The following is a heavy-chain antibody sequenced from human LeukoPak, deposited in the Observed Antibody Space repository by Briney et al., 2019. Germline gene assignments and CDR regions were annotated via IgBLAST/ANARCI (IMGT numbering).Heavy chain of an antibody. Sequence: PGGALRLSCAASGFPFCSHSINWVPQAPGEGLEWVSSISSSSSYIYYADSVKGRFTISRDNAKNSLYLQMNSLRAEDTAVYYCARYFGGGETFDYWGQGTLVTVSS. V-gene: IGHV3-21*01. CDR1: GFPFCSHS. CDR3: ARYFGGGETFDY. D-gene: IGHD3-9*01. J-gene: IGHJ4*02. CDR2: ISSSSSYI.